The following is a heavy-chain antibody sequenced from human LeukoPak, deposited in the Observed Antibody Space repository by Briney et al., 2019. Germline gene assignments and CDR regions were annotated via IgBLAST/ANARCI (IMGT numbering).Heavy chain of an antibody. J-gene: IGHJ4*02. V-gene: IGHV3-21*04. CDR2: ISSSSSYI. CDR1: GFTFSSYS. CDR3: ARVMGSESYYDSSGYYDY. D-gene: IGHD3-22*01. Sequence: KAGGSLRLSCAASGFTFSSYSMNWVRQAPGKGLEWVSSISSSSSYIYYADSVKGRFTISRDNAKNSLYLQMNSLRAEDTAVYYCARVMGSESYYDSSGYYDYWGQGTLVTVSS.